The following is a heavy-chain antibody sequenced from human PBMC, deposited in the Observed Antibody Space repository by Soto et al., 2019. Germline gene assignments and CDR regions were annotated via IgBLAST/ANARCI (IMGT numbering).Heavy chain of an antibody. D-gene: IGHD4-4*01. J-gene: IGHJ4*02. CDR2: FYNNENP. Sequence: SETLSLTCSVSGGSINSRSYSWGWIRQPPGKGLEWIGTFYNNENPNYNPSLKSRVTISVDRSKNQFSLKLSSVTAADTAVYYCARGMTTVTTLDYWGQGTLVTVSS. CDR1: GGSINSRSYS. CDR3: ARGMTTVTTLDY. V-gene: IGHV4-39*07.